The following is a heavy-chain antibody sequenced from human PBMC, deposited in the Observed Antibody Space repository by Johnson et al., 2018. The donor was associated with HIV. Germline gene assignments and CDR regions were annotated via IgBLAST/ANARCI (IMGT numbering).Heavy chain of an antibody. J-gene: IGHJ3*02. CDR1: GFTFSSYD. CDR2: IGTAGDT. D-gene: IGHD2-21*01. V-gene: IGHV3-13*01. Sequence: VQLVESGGGLKQPGGSLRLSCAASGFTFSSYDMHWVRQATGKGLEWVSTIGTAGDTYYPGSVRGRFTISRDNSKATLYLQMNSLRAEDTAVYYCARYSGAFDIWGQGTMVTVSS. CDR3: ARYSGAFDI.